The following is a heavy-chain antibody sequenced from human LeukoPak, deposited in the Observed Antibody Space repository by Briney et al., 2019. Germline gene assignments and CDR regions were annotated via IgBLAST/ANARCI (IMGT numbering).Heavy chain of an antibody. CDR1: GYTFTSYD. J-gene: IGHJ4*02. CDR2: MNPNSGNT. D-gene: IGHD4-17*01. Sequence: ASVKVSCKASGYTFTSYDINWVRQATGQGLEWMGWMNPNSGNTGYAQKFQGRVTITRNTSISTAYVELSSLRSEDTAVYYCARAGGPAVTTYYFDYWGQGTLVTVSS. CDR3: ARAGGPAVTTYYFDY. V-gene: IGHV1-8*03.